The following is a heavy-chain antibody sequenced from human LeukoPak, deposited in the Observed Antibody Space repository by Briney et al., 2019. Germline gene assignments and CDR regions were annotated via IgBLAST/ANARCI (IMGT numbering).Heavy chain of an antibody. CDR1: GFTFMNYG. Sequence: GGSLRLSCAASGFTFMNYGMYWVRQAPGKGLEWVAFIRYDGSNKYYADSVKGRFTISRDNSKNTLYLQMNSLRGEDTAVYYCAKKGIAAVWTGTESYFDYWGQGTLVTVSS. CDR2: IRYDGSNK. J-gene: IGHJ4*02. D-gene: IGHD6-13*01. V-gene: IGHV3-30*02. CDR3: AKKGIAAVWTGTESYFDY.